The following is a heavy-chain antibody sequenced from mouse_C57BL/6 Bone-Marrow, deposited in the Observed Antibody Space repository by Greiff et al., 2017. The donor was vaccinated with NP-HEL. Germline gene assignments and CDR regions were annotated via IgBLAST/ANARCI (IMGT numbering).Heavy chain of an antibody. V-gene: IGHV1-42*01. J-gene: IGHJ2*01. Sequence: VQLQQSGPELVKPGASVKISCKASGYSFTGYYMNWVKQSPEKSLEWIGEINPSTGGTTYIQKFKAKATLTVDKYSSTAYMQLKSLTSEDSAVYYCARGTTVVGGNYFDYWGQGTTLTVSS. CDR3: ARGTTVVGGNYFDY. CDR2: INPSTGGT. CDR1: GYSFTGYY. D-gene: IGHD1-1*01.